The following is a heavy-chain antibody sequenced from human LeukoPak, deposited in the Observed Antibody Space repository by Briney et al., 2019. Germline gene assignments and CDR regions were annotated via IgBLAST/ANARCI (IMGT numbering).Heavy chain of an antibody. J-gene: IGHJ4*02. D-gene: IGHD2-2*01. Sequence: PSETLSLTCTVSGGSISSSSYYWGWIRQPPGKGLEWIGTIYYSGSTYYKPSLKSRVTISVDTSKNQVSLKLSSVTAADTAVYYCAKLADCSSTNCYDYWGQGTLVTVSS. CDR3: AKLADCSSTNCYDY. V-gene: IGHV4-39*01. CDR1: GGSISSSSYY. CDR2: IYYSGST.